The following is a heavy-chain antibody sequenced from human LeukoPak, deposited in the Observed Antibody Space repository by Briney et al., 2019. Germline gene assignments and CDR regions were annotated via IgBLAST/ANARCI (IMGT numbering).Heavy chain of an antibody. J-gene: IGHJ6*03. D-gene: IGHD6-6*01. CDR3: AREAEYSSSSFYYYYYMDV. V-gene: IGHV3-7*01. CDR1: GFTFSSYW. Sequence: GGSLRLSCAASGFTFSSYWMSWVRQAPGKGLEWVANIKQDGSEKYYVDSVKGRFTISRDNAKNSLYLQMNSLRAEDTAVYYCAREAEYSSSSFYYYYYMDVWGKGTTVTVSS. CDR2: IKQDGSEK.